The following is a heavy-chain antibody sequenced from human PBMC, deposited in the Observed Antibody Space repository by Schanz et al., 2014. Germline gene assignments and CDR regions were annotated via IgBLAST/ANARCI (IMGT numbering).Heavy chain of an antibody. J-gene: IGHJ5*02. Sequence: EVQLVESGGGVVQPGRSLRLSCAASGFTFSTHAMSWVRQAPGKGLEWVSAMNESHSTIYYADSVKGRFTISRDNSKNTVYIQMNSLRAEDTAVYYCARVGRNSYGFTSRFDAWGQGTLVAVSS. V-gene: IGHV3-66*01. CDR1: GFTFSTHA. D-gene: IGHD3-16*01. CDR3: ARVGRNSYGFTSRFDA. CDR2: MNESHSTI.